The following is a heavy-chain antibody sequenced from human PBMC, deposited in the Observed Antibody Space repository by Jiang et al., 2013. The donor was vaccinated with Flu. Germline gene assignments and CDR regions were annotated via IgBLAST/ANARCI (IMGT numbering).Heavy chain of an antibody. J-gene: IGHJ6*02. V-gene: IGHV4-30-2*06. CDR1: GGSISSGGYS. Sequence: GSGLVKPSQTLSLTCAVSGGSISSGGYSWTWIRQSPRKGLEWIGYIDQSGATSYNPSLRSRVTISEDTSNNHFSLKPRSVTAADTAVYYCARGYRESLFGNADYYYAMDVWGQGTTVTVSS. CDR3: ARGYRESLFGNADYYYAMDV. D-gene: IGHD3-10*01. CDR2: IDQSGAT.